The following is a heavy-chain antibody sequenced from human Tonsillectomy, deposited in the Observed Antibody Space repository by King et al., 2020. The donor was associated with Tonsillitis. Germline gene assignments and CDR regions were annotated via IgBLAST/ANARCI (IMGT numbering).Heavy chain of an antibody. J-gene: IGHJ3*01. CDR1: GFTFSSYG. D-gene: IGHD3-22*01. Sequence: VQLVESGGGVVQPGRSLRLSCAASGFTFSSYGMHWVSQAPGKGLEWVAVISYDGSDKYYVDSVKGRFTISRDNSKNTLYLQMNSLRAEDTAVYYCARDQSSYDSSGYYSDWGQGTMVTVSS. CDR2: ISYDGSDK. CDR3: ARDQSSYDSSGYYSD. V-gene: IGHV3-30*05.